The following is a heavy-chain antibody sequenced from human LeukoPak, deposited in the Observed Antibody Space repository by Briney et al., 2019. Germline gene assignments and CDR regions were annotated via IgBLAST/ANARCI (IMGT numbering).Heavy chain of an antibody. D-gene: IGHD6-13*01. CDR2: IWYDGSNK. J-gene: IGHJ4*02. V-gene: IGHV3-33*01. CDR3: ARDVQQLAFDH. CDR1: GFTFSGYG. Sequence: GGSLRLSCAASGFTFSGYGMHWVRQAPGKGLEWVAVIWYDGSNKYYADSVKGRFTISRDNSKNTLYLQMNSLRAEDTAVYYCARDVQQLAFDHWGQGTLVTVSS.